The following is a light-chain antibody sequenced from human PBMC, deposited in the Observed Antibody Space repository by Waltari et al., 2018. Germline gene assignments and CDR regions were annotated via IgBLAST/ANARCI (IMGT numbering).Light chain of an antibody. J-gene: IGKJ2*01. CDR3: QQRSNWPMYA. V-gene: IGKV3-11*01. Sequence: EIVLTQSPATLSASSGESATPSCRARQSVGTVLAWFQQKPGQAPRLLIYDACKRATGIPARCSGHGSGTDFSLTVRCLDPEDFAIYNCQQRSNWPMYAFGQGTKLEIK. CDR2: DAC. CDR1: QSVGTV.